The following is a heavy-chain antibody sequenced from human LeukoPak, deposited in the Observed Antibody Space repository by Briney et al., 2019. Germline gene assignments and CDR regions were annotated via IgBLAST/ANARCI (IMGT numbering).Heavy chain of an antibody. CDR1: GFTFSNYA. CDR3: AKWGDYDVLTGYYVSDY. J-gene: IGHJ4*02. CDR2: ITGSGGNT. Sequence: GGSLRLSCAASGFTFSNYAMSWVRQAPGKGLEWVSAITGSGGNTYYADSVKGRFTISGDNSKNTVFLQMNSLRAEDTAVYYCAKWGDYDVLTGYYVSDYWGQGTLVTVSS. V-gene: IGHV3-23*01. D-gene: IGHD3-9*01.